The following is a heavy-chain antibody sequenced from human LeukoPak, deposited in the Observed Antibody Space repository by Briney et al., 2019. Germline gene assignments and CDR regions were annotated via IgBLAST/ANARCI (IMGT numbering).Heavy chain of an antibody. CDR2: IYYSGST. CDR3: ARAITMVRGVIKEAWFDP. Sequence: PSETLSLTCTVSGGSISSGGYYWSWIRQHPGKGLEWIGYIYYSGSTYYNPSLKSRVTISVDTSKNQFPLKLSSVTAADTAVYYCARAITMVRGVIKEAWFDPWGQGTLVTVSS. CDR1: GGSISSGGYY. J-gene: IGHJ5*02. D-gene: IGHD3-10*01. V-gene: IGHV4-31*03.